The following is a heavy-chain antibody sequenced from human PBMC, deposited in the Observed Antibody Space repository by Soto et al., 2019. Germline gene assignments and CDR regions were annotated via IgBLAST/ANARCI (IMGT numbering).Heavy chain of an antibody. V-gene: IGHV1-18*04. CDR1: GYTSADFG. D-gene: IGHD2-2*01. J-gene: IGHJ5*01. CDR2: VSGNNGAS. CDR3: VRDQKYFRVNGNWFDS. Sequence: ASVKVSCKASGYTSADFGISWVRQSPGQGLEWMGWVSGNNGASNPAPKVQGRITMTLDTSTGVSYMALRSLRSDDTAIYYCVRDQKYFRVNGNWFDSWGQGTLVTVSS.